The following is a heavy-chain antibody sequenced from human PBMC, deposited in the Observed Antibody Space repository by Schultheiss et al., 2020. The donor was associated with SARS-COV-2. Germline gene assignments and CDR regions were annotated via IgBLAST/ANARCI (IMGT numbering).Heavy chain of an antibody. Sequence: GGSLRLSCGVSGFTFSSYAMHWVRQAPGKGLEYVSAISSNGGSTYYADSVKGRFTISRDNSKNTLYLQMSSLRAEDTAVYYCVKDQGNGIEVYYYYGMDVWGQGTTVTVSS. CDR1: GFTFSSYA. CDR2: ISSNGGST. CDR3: VKDQGNGIEVYYYYGMDV. V-gene: IGHV3-64D*06. J-gene: IGHJ6*02. D-gene: IGHD4-23*01.